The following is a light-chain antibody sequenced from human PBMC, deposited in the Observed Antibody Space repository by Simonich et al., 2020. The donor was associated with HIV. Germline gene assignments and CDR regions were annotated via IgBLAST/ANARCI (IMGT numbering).Light chain of an antibody. Sequence: QSALTQPLSASGSPGQSVTISCTGTSSDVGGYNYVSWYKQHPGKAPKLMIYEVSKRPSGVPDRFSGSKSGNTASLTVSGLQAEDEADYYCSSYAGSNNLVFGGGTKLTVL. V-gene: IGLV2-8*01. CDR2: EVS. CDR1: SSDVGGYNY. CDR3: SSYAGSNNLV. J-gene: IGLJ2*01.